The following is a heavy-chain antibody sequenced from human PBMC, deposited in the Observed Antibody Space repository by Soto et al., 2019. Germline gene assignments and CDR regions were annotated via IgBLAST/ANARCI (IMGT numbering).Heavy chain of an antibody. CDR2: ISSANTI. J-gene: IGHJ4*02. Sequence: EVQLVESGGGLVQPGGSLRLSCAASGFTFSSYSMNWVRQAPGKGLEWVSLISSANTIYYADSVKGRFTISRDNAKNSLYLQMNSLRAEDTAVYYCARDQLSYGGRDYWGQGSLVTLSS. V-gene: IGHV3-48*01. CDR1: GFTFSSYS. D-gene: IGHD3-16*01. CDR3: ARDQLSYGGRDY.